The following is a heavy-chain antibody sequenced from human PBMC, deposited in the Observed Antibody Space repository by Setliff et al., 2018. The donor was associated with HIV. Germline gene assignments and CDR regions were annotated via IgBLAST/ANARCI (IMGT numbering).Heavy chain of an antibody. CDR2: INPAGNPT. D-gene: IGHD6-19*01. CDR1: GYTFTSDY. Sequence: ASVKVSCKASGYTFTSDYIHWVRQAPGQGLEWMGIINPAGNPTSYAPKFQGRLTMTRDTSTNTVYMELSSLRSEDTAVYYCAKDTPGPAINSGRIKNWFDPWGEGTLVTVSS. CDR3: AKDTPGPAINSGRIKNWFDP. V-gene: IGHV1-46*01. J-gene: IGHJ5*02.